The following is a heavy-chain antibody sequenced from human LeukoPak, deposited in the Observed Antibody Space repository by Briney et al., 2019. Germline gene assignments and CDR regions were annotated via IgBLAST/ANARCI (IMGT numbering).Heavy chain of an antibody. V-gene: IGHV3-23*01. CDR1: GFTFSSNA. Sequence: GGSLRLSCAASGFTFSSNAMSWIRQAPEKGLEWVSGISGSGGSTYYADSVKGRFTISRDNSKNTLYLQMNSLRAEDTAVYYCARDGYSSGWSFDYWGQGTLVTVSS. D-gene: IGHD6-19*01. CDR2: ISGSGGST. CDR3: ARDGYSSGWSFDY. J-gene: IGHJ4*02.